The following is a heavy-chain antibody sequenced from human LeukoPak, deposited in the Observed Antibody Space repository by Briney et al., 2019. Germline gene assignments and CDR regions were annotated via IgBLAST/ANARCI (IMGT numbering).Heavy chain of an antibody. CDR3: GAPRITTIGH. CDR1: GGSFSGYY. CDR2: INHSGST. J-gene: IGHJ4*02. Sequence: SETLSLTCAVYGGSFSGYYWSWTRQPPRQGLEWIGEINHSGSTNYNPSLKSRVTISVDTSKNQFSLKLSSVTAADTAVYYCGAPRITTIGHWGQGTLVTVSS. D-gene: IGHD3-22*01. V-gene: IGHV4-34*01.